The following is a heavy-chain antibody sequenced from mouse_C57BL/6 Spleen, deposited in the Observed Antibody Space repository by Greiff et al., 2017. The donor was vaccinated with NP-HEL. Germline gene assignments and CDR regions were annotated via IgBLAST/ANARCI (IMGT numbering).Heavy chain of an antibody. J-gene: IGHJ2*01. CDR3: AREGYYDYDEGYFDY. Sequence: VQLKQSGPELVKPGASVKISCKASGYSFTDYNMNWVKQSNGKSLEWIGVINPNYGTTSYNQKFKGKATLTVDQSSSTAYMQLNSLTSEDSAVYYGAREGYYDYDEGYFDYWGQGTTRTVSS. CDR1: GYSFTDYN. CDR2: INPNYGTT. D-gene: IGHD2-4*01. V-gene: IGHV1-39*01.